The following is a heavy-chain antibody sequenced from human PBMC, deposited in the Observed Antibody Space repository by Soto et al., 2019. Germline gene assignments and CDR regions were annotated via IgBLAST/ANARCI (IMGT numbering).Heavy chain of an antibody. Sequence: PGGSLRLSCAASGFTFSNYYISWIRQAPGKGLEWVSSISSRDLSIYYADSVKGRFTISRDNAKNSLFLHMSSLITADTAVFFCARVSGCGWSVNGRDYFVHWGEGALVTVSS. D-gene: IGHD6-19*01. CDR2: ISSRDLSI. CDR3: ARVSGCGWSVNGRDYFVH. J-gene: IGHJ4*02. V-gene: IGHV3-11*04. CDR1: GFTFSNYY.